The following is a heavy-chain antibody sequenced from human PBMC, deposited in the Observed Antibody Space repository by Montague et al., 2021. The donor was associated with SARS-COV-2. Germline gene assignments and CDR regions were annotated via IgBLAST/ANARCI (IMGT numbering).Heavy chain of an antibody. CDR3: ARGRITMVRGVIIDNLFDY. V-gene: IGHV1-8*01. J-gene: IGHJ4*02. CDR2: MNPNSGNT. Sequence: SVKVSCKASGYTLTRYDINWLRQATGQGLKWMGWMNPNSGNTGYAQRFQGRVTMTRNTSISTAYMELSSLRSEDTAVYYCARGRITMVRGVIIDNLFDYWGQGTLVTVPS. D-gene: IGHD3-10*01. CDR1: GYTLTRYD.